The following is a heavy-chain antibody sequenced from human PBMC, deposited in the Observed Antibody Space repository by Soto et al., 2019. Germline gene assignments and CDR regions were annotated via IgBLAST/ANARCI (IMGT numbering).Heavy chain of an antibody. CDR3: SGHAGMITFGGVIVYPLGY. J-gene: IGHJ4*02. V-gene: IGHV3-66*04. D-gene: IGHD3-16*02. CDR1: GFTVSSNY. Sequence: GGSLRLSCAASGFTVSSNYMSWVRQAPGKGLEWVSVIYSGGSTYYADSVKGRFTISRDNSKNTLYLQMNSLRAEDTAVYYCSGHAGMITFGGVIVYPLGYWGQGTLVTVSS. CDR2: IYSGGST.